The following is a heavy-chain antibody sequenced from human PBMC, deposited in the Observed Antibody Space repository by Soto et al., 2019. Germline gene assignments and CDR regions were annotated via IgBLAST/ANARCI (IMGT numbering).Heavy chain of an antibody. V-gene: IGHV3-23*01. D-gene: IGHD2-21*01. CDR2: ITSGGGDT. Sequence: PGGSLRLSCAASGFTFKNYAMGWVRQAPGKGLEWVSAITSGGGDTYHADYVKGRLTISRDNSKNTLYLQMNSLGAEDTAVYFCANCSASARPYYFLYWCPGPQVTV. J-gene: IGHJ4*02. CDR3: ANCSASARPYYFLY. CDR1: GFTFKNYA.